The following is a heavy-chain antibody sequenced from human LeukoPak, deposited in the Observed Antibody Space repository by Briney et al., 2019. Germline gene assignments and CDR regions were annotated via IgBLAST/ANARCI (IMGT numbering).Heavy chain of an antibody. CDR2: ISYDGSNK. V-gene: IGHV3-30*18. Sequence: GGSLRLSCAASGFTFSSYGMHWVRQAPGKGLEGVAVISYDGSNKHYADSVKGRFTISRDNSKNTLYLQMNSLRAEDTAVYHCAKDFWEVSTIDYWAQGTQVTVSS. CDR3: AKDFWEVSTIDY. D-gene: IGHD5-24*01. CDR1: GFTFSSYG. J-gene: IGHJ4*02.